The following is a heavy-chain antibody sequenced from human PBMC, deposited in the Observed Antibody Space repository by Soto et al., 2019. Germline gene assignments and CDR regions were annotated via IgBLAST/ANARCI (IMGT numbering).Heavy chain of an antibody. V-gene: IGHV4-30-4*01. Sequence: QVQLQESGPGLVKPSQTLSLTCTVSGGSISSGNYYWSWIRQPPGKGLEWIGYIYYSGTTYYNPSLKSRVTIVVDTSKNQFSLKLSSVSAADTAVYYCARAGGCGGVCLIYWGQGTLVTVSS. CDR1: GGSISSGNYY. D-gene: IGHD2-8*02. CDR2: IYYSGTT. J-gene: IGHJ4*02. CDR3: ARAGGCGGVCLIY.